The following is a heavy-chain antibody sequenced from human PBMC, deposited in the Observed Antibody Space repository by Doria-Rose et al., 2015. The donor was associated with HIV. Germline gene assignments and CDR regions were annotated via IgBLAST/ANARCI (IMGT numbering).Heavy chain of an antibody. CDR1: GASLSSPGMG. J-gene: IGHJ4*02. D-gene: IGHD6-13*01. CDR2: MFSDDER. Sequence: QESGPVLVKPTETLTLTCTVSGASLSSPGMGVSWIRQPPGKALEWLASMFSDDERSYRPSLKSGLTISRGTSKSQAVLTMTDMDPVDTATYYCARIKSSRWYHKYYVDFWGQGTLVIVSA. CDR3: ARIKSSRWYHKYYVDF. V-gene: IGHV2-26*01.